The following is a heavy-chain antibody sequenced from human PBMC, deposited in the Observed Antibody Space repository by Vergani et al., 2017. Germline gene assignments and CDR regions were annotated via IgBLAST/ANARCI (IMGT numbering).Heavy chain of an antibody. CDR1: GGSLSSGDYY. CDR3: AREFDEADAFDI. V-gene: IGHV4-30-4*01. Sequence: QVQLQESGPGLVKPSQTLSLTCTVSGGSLSSGDYYWRWIRQPPGKGLEWMGYIYYSGSTYYNPSLKSRVTISVDTSKNQFSLKLSSVTAADTAVYYCAREFDEADAFDIWGQGTMVTVSS. CDR2: IYYSGST. J-gene: IGHJ3*02.